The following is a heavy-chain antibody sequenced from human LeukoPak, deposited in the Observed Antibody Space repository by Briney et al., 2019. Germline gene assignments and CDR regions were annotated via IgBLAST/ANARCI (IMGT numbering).Heavy chain of an antibody. CDR2: IYYSGST. CDR3: ARGGVPATAILDHYYYGMDV. Sequence: SETLSLTCTVSGGSISSYYWSWIRQPPGKGLEWIGYIYYSGSTNYNPSLKSRVTISVDTSKNQFSLKLSSVTAADTAVYYCARGGVPATAILDHYYYGMDVWGQGTTVTVSS. J-gene: IGHJ6*02. D-gene: IGHD2-2*02. V-gene: IGHV4-59*01. CDR1: GGSISSYY.